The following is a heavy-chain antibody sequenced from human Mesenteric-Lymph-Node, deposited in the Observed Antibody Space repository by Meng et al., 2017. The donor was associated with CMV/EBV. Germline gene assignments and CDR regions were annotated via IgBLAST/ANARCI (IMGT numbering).Heavy chain of an antibody. CDR3: AGYMSLRRGIDY. J-gene: IGHJ4*02. CDR1: GIIFSNYV. CDR2: MYLAGST. V-gene: IGHV3-66*02. Sequence: GESLKISCAASGIIFSNYVMGWVRQTPGKGLESVALMYLAGSTYYADSVKGRSTISRDDSKNTLFLELHSLRTEDTAIYYCAGYMSLRRGIDYWGQGTPVTVSS. D-gene: IGHD3-10*01.